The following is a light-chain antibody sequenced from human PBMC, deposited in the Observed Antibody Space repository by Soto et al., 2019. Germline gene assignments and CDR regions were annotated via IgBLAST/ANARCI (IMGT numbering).Light chain of an antibody. Sequence: DIQMTQSPSSLSASVGDRVTITCRASQGISNYLAWYQQKPGKVPKLQIYAASTLQSGIPSRFSGSGSGTDFTLTISSLQPEDVATYNCQKYNSAPFTLGTGTKVDI. CDR1: QGISNY. V-gene: IGKV1-27*01. CDR3: QKYNSAPFT. CDR2: AAS. J-gene: IGKJ3*01.